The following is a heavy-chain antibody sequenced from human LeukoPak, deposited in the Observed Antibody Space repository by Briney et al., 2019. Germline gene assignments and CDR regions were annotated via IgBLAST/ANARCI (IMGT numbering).Heavy chain of an antibody. V-gene: IGHV4-38-2*02. D-gene: IGHD6-13*01. CDR2: IYHGGST. CDR3: ARVTSSSWFEGYFDY. CDR1: GYSISSGYY. J-gene: IGHJ4*02. Sequence: SEPLSLTCTVSGYSISSGYYWGWIQQPPGKGLEWLGNIYHGGSTYYNPSLKSRVTMSGDTSKNQFSLNLSSVTAADTAVYYCARVTSSSWFEGYFDYWGQGTLVTVSS.